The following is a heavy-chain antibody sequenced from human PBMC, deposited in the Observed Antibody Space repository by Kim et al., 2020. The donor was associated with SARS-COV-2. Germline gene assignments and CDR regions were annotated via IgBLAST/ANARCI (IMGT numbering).Heavy chain of an antibody. V-gene: IGHV5-51*01. CDR3: ARGDSSGYYPIDY. J-gene: IGHJ4*02. Sequence: YSPSFQGQVTISADKSISTAYLQWSSLKASDTAMYYCARGDSSGYYPIDYWGQGTLVTVSS. D-gene: IGHD3-22*01.